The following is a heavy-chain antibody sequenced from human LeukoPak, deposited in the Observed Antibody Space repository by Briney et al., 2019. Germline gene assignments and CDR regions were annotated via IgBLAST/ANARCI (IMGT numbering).Heavy chain of an antibody. CDR3: AKDRFGNYDILTGPLGY. V-gene: IGHV3-30*18. CDR2: ISYDGSNK. CDR1: GFTFSSYG. D-gene: IGHD3-9*01. Sequence: GGSLRLSCAASGFTFSSYGMHWVRQAPGKGLEWVAVISYDGSNKYYAGSVKGRFIISRDNSKNTLYLQMNSLRAEDTAVYYCAKDRFGNYDILTGPLGYWGQGTLVTVSS. J-gene: IGHJ4*02.